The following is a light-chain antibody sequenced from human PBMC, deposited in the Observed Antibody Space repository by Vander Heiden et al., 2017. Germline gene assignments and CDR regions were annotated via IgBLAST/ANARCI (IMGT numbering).Light chain of an antibody. V-gene: IGLV4-69*01. CDR2: VNNDGSH. Sequence: QLPLTQSPSASPSLGTSVTLTCTPSSGHSRFAIAWHQQQPEKGPGYVMKVNNDGSHTKGDGIPDRFSGSSSGAERWLTISSLEAEDEGDYYCQTWATGIVVFGGGTKLTVL. J-gene: IGLJ2*01. CDR1: SGHSRFA. CDR3: QTWATGIVV.